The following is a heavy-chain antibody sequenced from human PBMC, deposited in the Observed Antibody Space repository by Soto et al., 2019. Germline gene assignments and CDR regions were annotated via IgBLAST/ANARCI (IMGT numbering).Heavy chain of an antibody. D-gene: IGHD3-10*01. V-gene: IGHV4-4*02. J-gene: IGHJ4*02. CDR2: IFHDGTA. CDR3: ARLVYDTRLNYMYFDF. CDR1: GVSISSGNW. Sequence: SETLSLTCAVSGVSISSGNWWTWVRQSPQRGLEYIGEIFHDGTANYYPSFERRVAISVDTSKNQFSLKLTSVTAADTAIYFCARLVYDTRLNYMYFDFWGQGTLVTVAS.